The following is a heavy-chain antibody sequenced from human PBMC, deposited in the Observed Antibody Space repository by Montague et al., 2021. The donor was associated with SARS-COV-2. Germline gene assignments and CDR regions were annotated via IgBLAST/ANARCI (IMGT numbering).Heavy chain of an antibody. CDR1: GGSFSVYY. CDR2: IKHSGTA. J-gene: IGHJ3*01. CDR3: AKEREVVRAARTLVAFEL. Sequence: SETLSLTCAVYGGSFSVYYWSWLRQSPRSGLEWIAEIKHSGTANYNPSLKSRVSISVDTSKNQFTLKLTSVTAADTAMYYCAKEREVVRAARTLVAFELWGQGTMVTVSS. V-gene: IGHV4-34*01. D-gene: IGHD2-2*01.